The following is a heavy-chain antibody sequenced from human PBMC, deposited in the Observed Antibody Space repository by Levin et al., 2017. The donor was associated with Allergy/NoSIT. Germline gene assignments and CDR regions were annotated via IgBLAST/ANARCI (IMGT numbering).Heavy chain of an antibody. D-gene: IGHD5-18*01. Sequence: ASVKVSCKASGYTFTSYGISWVRQAPGQGLEWMGWISAYNGNTNYAQKLQGRVTMTTDTSTSTAYMELRSLRSDDTAVYYCARDGEIWSLYSYGDYWGQGTLVTVSS. CDR3: ARDGEIWSLYSYGDY. V-gene: IGHV1-18*01. CDR2: ISAYNGNT. J-gene: IGHJ4*02. CDR1: GYTFTSYG.